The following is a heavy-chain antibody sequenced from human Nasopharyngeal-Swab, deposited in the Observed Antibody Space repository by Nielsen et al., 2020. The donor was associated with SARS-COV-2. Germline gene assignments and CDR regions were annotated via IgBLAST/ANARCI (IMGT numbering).Heavy chain of an antibody. J-gene: IGHJ6*02. D-gene: IGHD1-26*01. CDR2: ISYRGST. V-gene: IGHV4-31*02. Sequence: CIRQCTGKGLEWIGYISYRGSTYYNPSLKSRVTISVDTSKNQVSLNLSSVTAADTAVYYCARDYRGAGYYYYGMDVWGQGTTVTVSS. CDR3: ARDYRGAGYYYYGMDV.